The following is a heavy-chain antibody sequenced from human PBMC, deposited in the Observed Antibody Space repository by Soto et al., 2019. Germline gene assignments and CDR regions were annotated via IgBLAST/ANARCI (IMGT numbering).Heavy chain of an antibody. CDR2: ISYDGSNK. Sequence: WGSLLLACAPSGFPFSSYGMPWVRQAPGKGVDWVAVISYDGSNKYYGDSVKGRFTISRDNSKNTLYLQMNSLRAEDTAVYYCAKGRIAVDGPDAFDSWGQGTMVTVSS. CDR3: AKGRIAVDGPDAFDS. V-gene: IGHV3-30*18. CDR1: GFPFSSYG. J-gene: IGHJ3*02. D-gene: IGHD6-19*01.